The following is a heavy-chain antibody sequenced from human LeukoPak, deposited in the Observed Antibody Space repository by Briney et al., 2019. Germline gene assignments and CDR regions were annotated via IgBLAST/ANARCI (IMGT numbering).Heavy chain of an antibody. Sequence: ASVKVPCKASGYTFTSYGISWVRQAPGQGLEWMGWISAYNGNTNYAQKLQGRVTMTTDTSTSTAYTELRSLRSDDTAVYYCAKALYSGTGWFDPWGQGTLVTVSS. CDR3: AKALYSGTGWFDP. V-gene: IGHV1-18*01. J-gene: IGHJ5*02. CDR2: ISAYNGNT. D-gene: IGHD1-26*01. CDR1: GYTFTSYG.